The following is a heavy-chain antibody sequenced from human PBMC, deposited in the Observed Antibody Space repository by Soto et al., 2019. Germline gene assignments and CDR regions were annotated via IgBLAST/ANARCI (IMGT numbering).Heavy chain of an antibody. D-gene: IGHD4-17*01. CDR3: ARTNDYGEYNDY. Sequence: NPSETLSLTCSVSGGSITSGYWTWIRQPPGKGLEWIGYIYQGGSINYNPSLKSRVIISVDTAKNHFSVRLNSVTAADTAVYYCARTNDYGEYNDYWGQGTLVTVSS. V-gene: IGHV4-59*01. CDR1: GGSITSGY. J-gene: IGHJ4*02. CDR2: IYQGGSI.